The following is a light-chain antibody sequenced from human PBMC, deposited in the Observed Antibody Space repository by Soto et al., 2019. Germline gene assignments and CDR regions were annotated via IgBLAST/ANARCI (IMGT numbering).Light chain of an antibody. V-gene: IGKV1-9*01. CDR1: QGISSF. CDR2: DAS. J-gene: IGKJ5*01. CDR3: QPLDSYPLT. Sequence: DIQLTQYPSFLSASVGDRVTITCRASQGISSFLAWYQEKPGEAPKLLIYDASTVQSGVPSRFSGSGSGTEFTLTISSQQPEDFATYYCQPLDSYPLTFGQGTRLEIK.